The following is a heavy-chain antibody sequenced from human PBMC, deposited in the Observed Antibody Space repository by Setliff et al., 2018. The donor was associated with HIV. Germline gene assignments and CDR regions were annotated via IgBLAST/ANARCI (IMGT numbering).Heavy chain of an antibody. V-gene: IGHV4-39*02. CDR1: GDSMKSKSYF. Sequence: KTSETLSLTCTVSGDSMKSKSYFWGWIRQSPGKGLEWIGAIDQSGRANYNPSLTGRGTISVDTLKRHFSLKLTSVTAADAAVYYCARGRQGPSYYDSTGLSRGRDFDFWGQGTLVTVSS. CDR3: ARGRQGPSYYDSTGLSRGRDFDF. J-gene: IGHJ4*02. CDR2: IDQSGRA. D-gene: IGHD3-16*01.